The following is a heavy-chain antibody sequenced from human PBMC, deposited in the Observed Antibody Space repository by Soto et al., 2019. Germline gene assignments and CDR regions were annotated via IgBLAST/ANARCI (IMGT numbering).Heavy chain of an antibody. D-gene: IGHD3-10*01. CDR3: AGSSGSHLNYYYYYMDV. CDR1: GFTVSSNY. Sequence: GGSLRLSCAASGFTVSSNYMSWVRQAPGKGLEWVSVISGSGDSTYYADSVQGRFTISRDNSKSTLYLQMNGLRAEDTAVYYCAGSSGSHLNYYYYYMDVWGKGTTVTVSS. V-gene: IGHV3-23*01. J-gene: IGHJ6*03. CDR2: ISGSGDST.